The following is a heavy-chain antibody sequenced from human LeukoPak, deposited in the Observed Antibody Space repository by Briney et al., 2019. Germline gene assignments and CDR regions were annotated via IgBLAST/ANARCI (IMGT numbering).Heavy chain of an antibody. CDR3: ASDRREGTST. CDR2: IIPIFGTA. V-gene: IGHV1-69*05. J-gene: IGHJ5*02. Sequence: SVKVSCKASGGTFSSYAISWVRQAPGQGLEWMGGIIPIFGTANYAQKFQGRVTITTDESTSTAYMELSSLTSDDTAVYYCASDRREGTSTWGQGTLVTVSS. CDR1: GGTFSSYA. D-gene: IGHD1-14*01.